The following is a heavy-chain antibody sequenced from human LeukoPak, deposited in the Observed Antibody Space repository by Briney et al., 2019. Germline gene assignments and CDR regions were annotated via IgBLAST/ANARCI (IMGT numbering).Heavy chain of an antibody. CDR2: ISSSSYT. J-gene: IGHJ3*02. Sequence: GGSLRLSCAASGFTFSDYCMSWIRQAPGKGLEWVSYISSSSYTNYADSVKGRFTISRDNAKNSLYLQMNSLRAEDTAVYYCARSNGGNLLYDAFDIWGQGTMVTVSS. CDR1: GFTFSDYC. D-gene: IGHD4-23*01. V-gene: IGHV3-11*03. CDR3: ARSNGGNLLYDAFDI.